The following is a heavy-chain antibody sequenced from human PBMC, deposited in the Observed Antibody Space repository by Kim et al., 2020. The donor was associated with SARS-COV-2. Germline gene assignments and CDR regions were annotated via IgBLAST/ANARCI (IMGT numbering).Heavy chain of an antibody. V-gene: IGHV4-4*07. Sequence: SETLSLICTVSGGSFSSYRWSRIRQSAGKGLEWIGRIHASGSTNYNPSRKSGLTMSVDASQHQMFLKLSSVTAADTARYYCARQVAGTDRRFDYWGQVILVTIAS. D-gene: IGHD6-19*01. CDR2: IHASGST. CDR3: ARQVAGTDRRFDY. J-gene: IGHJ4*02. CDR1: GGSFSSYR.